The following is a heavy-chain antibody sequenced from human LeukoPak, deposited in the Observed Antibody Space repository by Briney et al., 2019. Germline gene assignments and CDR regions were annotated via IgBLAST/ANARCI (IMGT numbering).Heavy chain of an antibody. J-gene: IGHJ4*02. D-gene: IGHD3-16*01. Sequence: PSETLSLTCTVSGGPISSYYWSWIRQPPGKGLEWIGDIYYSGSTNYNPSLKSRVTISVDTSKNQFSLKLSSVTAADTAVYYCARQIMDIWDDYVWGSFDYWGQGTLVTVSS. CDR1: GGPISSYY. V-gene: IGHV4-59*08. CDR2: IYYSGST. CDR3: ARQIMDIWDDYVWGSFDY.